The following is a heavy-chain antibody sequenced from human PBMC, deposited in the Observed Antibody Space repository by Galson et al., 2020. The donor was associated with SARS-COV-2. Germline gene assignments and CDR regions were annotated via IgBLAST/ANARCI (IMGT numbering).Heavy chain of an antibody. J-gene: IGHJ6*02. V-gene: IGHV1-24*01. CDR3: ATEPAVAGTPNGYYYYDGMDV. CDR2: FDPEDGET. CDR1: GYNLTELS. D-gene: IGHD6-19*01. Sequence: ASVKVSCKVSGYNLTELSMHWVRQAPGKGLEWMGGFDPEDGETIYAQKFQGRDTMTEDTSTDTAYMELSSLRSEDTAVYYCATEPAVAGTPNGYYYYDGMDVWGQGTTVTGSS.